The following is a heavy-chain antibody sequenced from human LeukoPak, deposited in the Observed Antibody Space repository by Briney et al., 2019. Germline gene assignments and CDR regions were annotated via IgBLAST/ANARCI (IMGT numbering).Heavy chain of an antibody. D-gene: IGHD3-10*01. V-gene: IGHV1-8*01. CDR3: ARSRITMVRGVISGYGY. J-gene: IGHJ4*02. Sequence: GASVTVSCTASGYTFTSYDINWVRKATGQGLEWMGWMNPNSGNTGYAQKFQGRVTMTRNTSISTAYMELSSLRSEDTAVYYCARSRITMVRGVISGYGYWGQGTLVTVSS. CDR2: MNPNSGNT. CDR1: GYTFTSYD.